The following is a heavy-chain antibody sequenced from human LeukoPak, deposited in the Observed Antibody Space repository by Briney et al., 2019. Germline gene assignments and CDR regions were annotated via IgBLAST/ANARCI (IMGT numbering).Heavy chain of an antibody. V-gene: IGHV3-30-3*01. Sequence: PGGSLRLSCAASGFTFSSYAMHWVRQAPGKGLEWVAVISYDGSNKYYADSVKGRFTISRDNSKNTLYLQMNSLRAEDTAVYYCARGMTGPRGGTRVGYYYYMDVWGKGTTVTVSS. J-gene: IGHJ6*03. CDR2: ISYDGSNK. D-gene: IGHD3-9*01. CDR3: ARGMTGPRGGTRVGYYYYMDV. CDR1: GFTFSSYA.